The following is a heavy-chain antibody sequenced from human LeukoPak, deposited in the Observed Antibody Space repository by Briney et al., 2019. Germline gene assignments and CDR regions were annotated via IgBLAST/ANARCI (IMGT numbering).Heavy chain of an antibody. CDR2: IYYDGHNK. CDR1: GFTFSDFA. Sequence: GRSLRLACAVSGFTFSDFAMHWVRQAAGHGRGWVAVIYYDGHNKAYGDSVTGRFDISRDNSNHTLYLQMNYVRGDDTAVYCWAKHFRHAGTGRFDMWGQGTLVTVSS. CDR3: AKHFRHAGTGRFDM. V-gene: IGHV3-33*06. J-gene: IGHJ3*02. D-gene: IGHD7-27*01.